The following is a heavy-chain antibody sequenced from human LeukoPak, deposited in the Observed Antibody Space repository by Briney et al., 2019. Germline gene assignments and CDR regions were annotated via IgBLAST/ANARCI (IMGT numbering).Heavy chain of an antibody. CDR2: INPNSGGT. V-gene: IGHV1-2*02. D-gene: IGHD5-18*01. J-gene: IGHJ4*02. CDR3: ASEDVDTAMVVPF. CDR1: EYTFTGYY. Sequence: ASVKVSCTASEYTFTGYYIHWVRQAPGQGLEWMGWINPNSGGTKNTQKFQGRVTMTRDTSISTAYMELSRLRSDDTAVYYCASEDVDTAMVVPFWGQGTLVTVSS.